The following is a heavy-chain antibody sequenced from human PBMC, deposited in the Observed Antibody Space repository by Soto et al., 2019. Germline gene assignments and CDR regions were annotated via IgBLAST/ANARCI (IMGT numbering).Heavy chain of an antibody. D-gene: IGHD3-10*01. CDR3: AKDRMGAGVRGYFDY. Sequence: QVQLVESGGGVVQPGRSLRLSCAGSGFTFSAYGMDWVRQAPGKGLEWVAVISSDGSNKYYADSVKGRFTLSRDNSKNTLYMQMNSLRAEDTAVYYCAKDRMGAGVRGYFDYWGPGTLVTVSS. V-gene: IGHV3-30*18. J-gene: IGHJ4*02. CDR2: ISSDGSNK. CDR1: GFTFSAYG.